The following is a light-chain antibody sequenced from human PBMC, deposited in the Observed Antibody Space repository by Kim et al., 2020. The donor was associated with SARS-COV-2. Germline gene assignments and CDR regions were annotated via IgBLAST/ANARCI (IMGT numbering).Light chain of an antibody. V-gene: IGLV6-57*03. J-gene: IGLJ7*01. CDR2: EDD. CDR3: QSYDDSTGI. CDR1: SGSSASNY. Sequence: GKPGTSSCPRSSGSSASNYVQGYQQRPGSAPTTVIYEDDQRPSEIPDRFSGSLDTSSNSASLTISGLKTEDEADYYCQSYDDSTGIFGGGTQLTVL.